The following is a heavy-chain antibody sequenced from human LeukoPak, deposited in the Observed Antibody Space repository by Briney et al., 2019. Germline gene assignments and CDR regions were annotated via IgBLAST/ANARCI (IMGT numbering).Heavy chain of an antibody. V-gene: IGHV4-31*03. CDR1: GGSISSGGYY. D-gene: IGHD5/OR15-5a*01. Sequence: SETLSLTCTVSGGSISSGGYYWSWIRQHPGKGLEWIGYIYYSGSTYYSPSFKSRFTISVDTSRNQFSLRLSSVTAADTAVYYCAREYSVNYYYYYMDVWGKGTTVTVSS. CDR2: IYYSGST. CDR3: AREYSVNYYYYYMDV. J-gene: IGHJ6*03.